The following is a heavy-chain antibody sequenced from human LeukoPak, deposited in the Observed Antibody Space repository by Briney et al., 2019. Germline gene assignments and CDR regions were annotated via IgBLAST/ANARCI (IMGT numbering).Heavy chain of an antibody. Sequence: SETLSLTCTVSGGSISSYYWSWIRQPAGKGLEWIGRIYTSGSTNYNPSLKSRVTMSLDTSKNQFSLKLSSVTAADTAVYYCARDAIYDSGSYPSYYFDYWGQGTLVTVSS. CDR1: GGSISSYY. CDR2: IYTSGST. CDR3: ARDAIYDSGSYPSYYFDY. D-gene: IGHD3-10*01. J-gene: IGHJ4*02. V-gene: IGHV4-4*07.